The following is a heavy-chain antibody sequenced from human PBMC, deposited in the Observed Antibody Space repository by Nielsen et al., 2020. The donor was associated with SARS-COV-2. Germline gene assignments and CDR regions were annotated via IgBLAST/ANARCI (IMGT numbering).Heavy chain of an antibody. Sequence: SETLSLTCAVSGGSISSSNWWSWVRQPPGKGLEWIGEIYHSGSTNYNPSLKSRVTISVDKSKNQFSLKLSSVTAADTAVYYCARGLGGYSYGHNWFDPWGQGTLVTVSS. D-gene: IGHD5-18*01. J-gene: IGHJ5*02. CDR1: GGSISSSNW. CDR3: ARGLGGYSYGHNWFDP. V-gene: IGHV4-4*02. CDR2: IYHSGST.